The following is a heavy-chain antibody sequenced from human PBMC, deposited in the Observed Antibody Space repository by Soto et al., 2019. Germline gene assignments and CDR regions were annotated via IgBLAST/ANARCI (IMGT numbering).Heavy chain of an antibody. V-gene: IGHV3-48*01. D-gene: IGHD2-15*01. CDR1: GFTFSSYS. Sequence: EVQLVESGGGLVQPGGSLRLSCAASGFTFSSYSMNWVRQAPGKGLEWVSYISSSSSTIYYADSVKGRFTISRDNAKNSRYLQINGRRAEDTAVYYCARGGEGWYPDAFDIWGQGTMVTVSS. CDR3: ARGGEGWYPDAFDI. CDR2: ISSSSSTI. J-gene: IGHJ3*02.